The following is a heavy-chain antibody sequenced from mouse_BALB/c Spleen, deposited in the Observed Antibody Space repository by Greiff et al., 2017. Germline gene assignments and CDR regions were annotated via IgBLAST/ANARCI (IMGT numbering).Heavy chain of an antibody. CDR2: INPSSGYT. CDR1: GYTFTSYT. Sequence: QVQLKQSAAELARPGASVKMSCKASGYTFTSYTMHWVKQRPGQGLEWIGYINPSSGYTEYNQKFKDKTTLTADKSSSTAYMQLSSLTSEDSAVYYCANAYYGNHWFAYWGQGTLVTVSA. D-gene: IGHD2-10*01. CDR3: ANAYYGNHWFAY. J-gene: IGHJ3*01. V-gene: IGHV1-4*02.